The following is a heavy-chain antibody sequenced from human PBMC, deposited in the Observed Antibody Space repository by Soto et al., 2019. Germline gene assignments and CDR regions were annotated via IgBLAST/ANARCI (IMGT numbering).Heavy chain of an antibody. CDR3: ARSCRLEPTYYYYYMDV. J-gene: IGHJ6*03. V-gene: IGHV4-39*01. D-gene: IGHD1-1*01. Sequence: SETLSLTCTVSGGSISSSSYYWGWIRQPPGKGLEWIGSIYYSGSTYYNPSLKSRVTISVDTSKNQFSLKLSSVTAADTAVYYCARSCRLEPTYYYYYMDVWGKGTTVTVSS. CDR2: IYYSGST. CDR1: GGSISSSSYY.